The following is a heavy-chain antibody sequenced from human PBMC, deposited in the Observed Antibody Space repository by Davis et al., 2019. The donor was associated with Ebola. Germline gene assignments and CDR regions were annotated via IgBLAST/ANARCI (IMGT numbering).Heavy chain of an antibody. CDR1: GFTFSGSA. D-gene: IGHD1-1*01. CDR2: IRSKANSYAT. J-gene: IGHJ4*02. Sequence: GGSLRLSCAASGFTFSGSAMHWVRQSSGKGLEWVDRIRSKANSYATAYAASVKGRFTISRDDSKNTAYLQMNSLKTEDTAVYYCTSTYDDFDYWGQGTLVTVSS. V-gene: IGHV3-73*01. CDR3: TSTYDDFDY.